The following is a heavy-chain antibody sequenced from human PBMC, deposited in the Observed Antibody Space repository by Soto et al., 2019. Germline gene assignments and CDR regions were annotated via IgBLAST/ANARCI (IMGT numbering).Heavy chain of an antibody. Sequence: SETLSLTCAVSGGSISSYYWSWIRQPPGKGLEWIGYIYYSGSTNYNPSLKSRVTISVDTSKNQFSLKLSSVTAADTDVYYCARGLVGANDYWGQGTLVNVSS. CDR1: GGSISSYY. CDR3: ARGLVGANDY. D-gene: IGHD1-26*01. CDR2: IYYSGST. J-gene: IGHJ4*02. V-gene: IGHV4-59*01.